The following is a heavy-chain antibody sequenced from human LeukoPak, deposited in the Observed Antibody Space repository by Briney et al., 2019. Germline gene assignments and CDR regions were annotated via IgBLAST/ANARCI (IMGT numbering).Heavy chain of an antibody. V-gene: IGHV3-21*06. D-gene: IGHD3-10*01. CDR1: GFTFSEYT. CDR3: ARDGSFYYYGSPHVLDY. Sequence: GGSRRLSCIASGFTFSEYTMDWVRQAPGKGLEWVASISRSSSYIYYADSVKGRFTILRDNAKNSLYLQLSSLTAEDTAIYYCARDGSFYYYGSPHVLDYGGQGTLVTVSS. J-gene: IGHJ1*01. CDR2: ISRSSSYI.